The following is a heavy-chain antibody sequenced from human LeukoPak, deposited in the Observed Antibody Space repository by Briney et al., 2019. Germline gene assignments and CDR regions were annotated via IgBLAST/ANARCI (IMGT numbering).Heavy chain of an antibody. CDR1: GFTFSSYW. J-gene: IGHJ5*02. V-gene: IGHV3-74*01. CDR3: ARDRGRWLQFP. D-gene: IGHD5-24*01. Sequence: GGSLRLSCAASGFTFSSYWMHWVRQAPGKGLVWVSRINSDGSSASYADSVKGRFTISRDNAKNTLYLQMNSLRAEDTAVYYCARDRGRWLQFPWGQGTLVTVSS. CDR2: INSDGSSA.